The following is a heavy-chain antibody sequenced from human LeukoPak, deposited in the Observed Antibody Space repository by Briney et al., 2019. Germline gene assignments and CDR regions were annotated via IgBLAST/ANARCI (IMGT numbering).Heavy chain of an antibody. Sequence: SVKVSCKASGGTFSSYAISWVRQAPGQGLEWMGGIIPIFGTANYAQKFQGRVTITADESTSTAYMELSSLRSEDTAVYYCASTYYGSGSYSDYWGQGTLVTVSS. CDR3: ASTYYGSGSYSDY. CDR1: GGTFSSYA. D-gene: IGHD3-10*01. V-gene: IGHV1-69*13. J-gene: IGHJ4*02. CDR2: IIPIFGTA.